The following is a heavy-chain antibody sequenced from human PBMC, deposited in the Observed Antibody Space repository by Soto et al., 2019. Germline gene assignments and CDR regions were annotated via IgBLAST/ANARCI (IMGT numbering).Heavy chain of an antibody. CDR3: GKDTRNTISRVDS. D-gene: IGHD1-1*01. CDR2: ISGSGDST. Sequence: EVQLLESGGGLVQPGGSLRLSCAASGVTFSSCAMNWVRQAPGKGLEWVSTISGSGDSTYYADSVKGRFTISRDNSKNTLYLQMNSLRAEDTAVYYCGKDTRNTISRVDSWGQGPLVTVSS. V-gene: IGHV3-23*01. CDR1: GVTFSSCA. J-gene: IGHJ4*02.